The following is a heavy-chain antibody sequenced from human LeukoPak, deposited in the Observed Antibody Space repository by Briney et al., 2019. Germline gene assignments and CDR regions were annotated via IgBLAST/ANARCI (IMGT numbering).Heavy chain of an antibody. CDR3: ARGPTRLAAEVDY. J-gene: IGHJ4*02. CDR1: GGSFSGYY. V-gene: IGHV4-34*01. D-gene: IGHD6-25*01. Sequence: PSETLSLTCAVYGGSFSGYYWSWIRQPPGKGLEWIGEINHSGSTNYNPSLKSRVTISVDTSKNQFSLKLSSVTAADTAVYYCARGPTRLAAEVDYWGQGTLVTVSS. CDR2: INHSGST.